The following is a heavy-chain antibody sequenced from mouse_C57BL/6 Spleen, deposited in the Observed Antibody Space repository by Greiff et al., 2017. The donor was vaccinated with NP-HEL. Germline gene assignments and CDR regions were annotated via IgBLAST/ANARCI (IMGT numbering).Heavy chain of an antibody. J-gene: IGHJ1*01. Sequence: EVKLMESGGGLVKPGGSLKLSCAASGFTFSSYDMSCGRQTPEKRLLWVATFSDDGSYTYYPANVKGRFTITRDNAKNHLYLQMRHLKSKDTAMYYCARDQGAIYLDVWGAGTTLTVSS. CDR1: GFTFSSYD. CDR2: FSDDGSYT. V-gene: IGHV5-4*03. CDR3: ARDQGAIYLDV.